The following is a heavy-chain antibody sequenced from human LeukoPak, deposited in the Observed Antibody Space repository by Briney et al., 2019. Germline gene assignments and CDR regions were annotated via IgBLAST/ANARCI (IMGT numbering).Heavy chain of an antibody. Sequence: GGSLRLSCAASGFTFSSYWMSWVRQAPGKGLEWVANIKQDGSEKYYVDSVKGRFTISRDNARNSLYLQMNSLRAEDTAVYYCARESKIAARPWYSFDYWGQGTLVTVSS. CDR1: GFTFSSYW. CDR3: ARESKIAARPWYSFDY. J-gene: IGHJ4*02. D-gene: IGHD6-6*01. V-gene: IGHV3-7*01. CDR2: IKQDGSEK.